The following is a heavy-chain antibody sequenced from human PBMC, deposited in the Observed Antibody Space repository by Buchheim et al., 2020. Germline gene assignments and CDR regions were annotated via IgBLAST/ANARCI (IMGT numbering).Heavy chain of an antibody. V-gene: IGHV4-34*01. CDR1: GGSFSGYY. CDR3: ASEDPRDYYYGMDV. CDR2: INHSGST. J-gene: IGHJ6*02. Sequence: QVQLQQWGAGLLKPSETLSLTCAVYGGSFSGYYWSWIRQPPGKGLEWIGEINHSGSTNYNPSLKSRVTISVDTSKNQFSLNLSSVTAADTAVYYCASEDPRDYYYGMDVWGQGTT.